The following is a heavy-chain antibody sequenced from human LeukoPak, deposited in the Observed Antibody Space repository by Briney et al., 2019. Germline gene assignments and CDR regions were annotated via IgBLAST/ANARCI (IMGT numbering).Heavy chain of an antibody. V-gene: IGHV4-34*01. CDR1: GGSFSGYY. D-gene: IGHD4-17*01. Sequence: SETLSLTCAVYGGSFSGYYWSWIRKPPGKGLEWIGEINHSGSTNYNPSLKSRVTISVDTSKNQFSLKLGSVTAADTAVYYCARGRTTTVTTKFVNYWGQGTLVTVSS. CDR2: INHSGST. CDR3: ARGRTTTVTTKFVNY. J-gene: IGHJ4*02.